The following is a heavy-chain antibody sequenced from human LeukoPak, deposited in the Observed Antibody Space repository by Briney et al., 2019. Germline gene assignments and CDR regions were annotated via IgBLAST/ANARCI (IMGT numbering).Heavy chain of an antibody. CDR3: ARVPRIGGGDNRYYYYYMDV. D-gene: IGHD2-21*01. J-gene: IGHJ6*03. CDR1: GGSVSSSHY. CDR2: IYHSGST. Sequence: SETLSLTCTVSGGSVSSSHYWGWIRQPPGKGLEWIGSIYHSGSTYYNPSLKSRVTISVDTSKNQFSLKLSSVTAADTAVYYCARVPRIGGGDNRYYYYYMDVWGKGTTVTVSS. V-gene: IGHV4-38-2*02.